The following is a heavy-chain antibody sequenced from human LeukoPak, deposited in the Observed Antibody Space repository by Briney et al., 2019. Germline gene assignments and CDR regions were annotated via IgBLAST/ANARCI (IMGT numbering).Heavy chain of an antibody. CDR3: ARDLGDYDYFDY. V-gene: IGHV1-3*01. CDR1: GYIFTNYI. Sequence: SVKVSCKASGYIFTNYIIHWVRQAPGQRLEWMGWINAGNGDTKYSQKFQVRVTITRDTSASTAYMELSSLRSEDTAVYYCARDLGDYDYFDYWGQGTLVTVSS. CDR2: INAGNGDT. D-gene: IGHD4-17*01. J-gene: IGHJ4*02.